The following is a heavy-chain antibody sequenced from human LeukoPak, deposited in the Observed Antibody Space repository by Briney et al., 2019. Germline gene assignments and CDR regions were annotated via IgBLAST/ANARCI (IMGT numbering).Heavy chain of an antibody. CDR3: ARVASGYNYGSWFDP. CDR2: INPNSGVT. CDR1: GYTFTDYY. J-gene: IGHJ5*02. V-gene: IGHV1-2*02. D-gene: IGHD5-18*01. Sequence: GASVKVSCKASGYTFTDYYIHWVRQAPGQGLEWMGSINPNSGVTNYAQKFQGRVTVTRDTSISTAYMELSSLRSDDTAVYYCARVASGYNYGSWFDPWGQGTLVTVSS.